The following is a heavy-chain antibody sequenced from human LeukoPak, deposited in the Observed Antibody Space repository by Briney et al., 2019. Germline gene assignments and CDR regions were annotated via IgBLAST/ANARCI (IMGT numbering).Heavy chain of an antibody. J-gene: IGHJ3*01. D-gene: IGHD3-22*01. CDR3: AREGRLLKISYYYDSSGTFHF. Sequence: SETLSLTCTVSGGSISSGGYCWSWIRQPAGKGLEWIGRIYTSGSTNYNPSLKSRVTISIDTSKSQFSLKLISVTAADTAVFYCAREGRLLKISYYYDSSGTFHFWGQGTMVTVSS. CDR1: GGSISSGGYC. V-gene: IGHV4-61*02. CDR2: IYTSGST.